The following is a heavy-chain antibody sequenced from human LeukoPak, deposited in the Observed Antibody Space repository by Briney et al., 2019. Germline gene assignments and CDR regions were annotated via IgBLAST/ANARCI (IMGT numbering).Heavy chain of an antibody. CDR1: GGSFSGYY. D-gene: IGHD3-3*01. CDR2: INHSGST. CDR3: ARAQSGYNYYYYYMDV. J-gene: IGHJ6*03. V-gene: IGHV4-34*01. Sequence: PSETLSLTCAVYGGSFSGYYWSWIRQPPGKGLEWIGEINHSGSTNYNPSLKSRVTISVDTSKNQFSLKLSSVTAADTAVYYCARAQSGYNYYYYYMDVWGKGTTVTISS.